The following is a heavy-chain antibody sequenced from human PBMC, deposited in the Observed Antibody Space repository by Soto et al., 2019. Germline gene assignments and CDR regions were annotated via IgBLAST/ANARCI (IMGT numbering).Heavy chain of an antibody. J-gene: IGHJ5*02. CDR1: GCSFSNYA. CDR2: ISCSGGST. CDR3: AKPPFLYTWLDP. Sequence: GGSLRRSCAASGCSFSNYAMAWVRQAPGKRLEWLSGISCSGGSTYYGDSVKCRFTISRDSSTNMLYLKMSSLRPGDTAMYSWAKPPFLYTWLDPWGPGTLVTVSS. V-gene: IGHV3-23*01.